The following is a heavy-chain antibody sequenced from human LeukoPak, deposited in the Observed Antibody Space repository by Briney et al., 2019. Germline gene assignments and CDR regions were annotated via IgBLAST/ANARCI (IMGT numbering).Heavy chain of an antibody. Sequence: SQTLSLTCTVSGGSISSGSYYWSWIRQPAWKGLEWIGRIYTSGSINYNPSLKSRVTILVDTSKNQFSLKLSSVTAADTAVYYCARSNFESYYYDSSGSYAFDIWGQGTMVTVSS. V-gene: IGHV4-61*02. CDR2: IYTSGSI. CDR3: ARSNFESYYYDSSGSYAFDI. J-gene: IGHJ3*02. D-gene: IGHD3-22*01. CDR1: GGSISSGSYY.